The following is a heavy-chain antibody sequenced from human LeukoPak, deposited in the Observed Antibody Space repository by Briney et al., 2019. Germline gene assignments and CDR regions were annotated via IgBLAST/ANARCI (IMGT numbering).Heavy chain of an antibody. CDR2: ISSSGSTI. Sequence: PGGSLRLSCAASGFTFSSYEMNWVRQAPGKGLEWVSYISSSGSTIYYADSVKGRFTISRDNAKNSLYLQMNSLRAEDTAVYYCARVDAYSSSWWDDYWGRGTLVTVSS. J-gene: IGHJ4*02. CDR1: GFTFSSYE. V-gene: IGHV3-48*03. D-gene: IGHD6-6*01. CDR3: ARVDAYSSSWWDDY.